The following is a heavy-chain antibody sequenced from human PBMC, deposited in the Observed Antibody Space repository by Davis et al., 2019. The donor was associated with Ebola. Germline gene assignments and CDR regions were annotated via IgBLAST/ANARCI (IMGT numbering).Heavy chain of an antibody. CDR1: GFTFSSYW. Sequence: GGSLRLSCAASGFTFSSYWMSWVRQAPGKGLEWVANIKEDGSEKHYVDSVKGRFTISRDNAKNSLYVRMNSLRIEDTAVYYCASSYGMDVWGRGTTVTVSS. CDR3: ASSYGMDV. V-gene: IGHV3-7*01. J-gene: IGHJ6*04. CDR2: IKEDGSEK.